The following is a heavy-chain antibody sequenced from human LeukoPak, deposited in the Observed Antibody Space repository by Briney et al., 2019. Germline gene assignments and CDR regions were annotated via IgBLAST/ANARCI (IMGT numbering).Heavy chain of an antibody. Sequence: PGGSLRLSCEASGFSFSDYYMTWIRQAPGKGLEWISYISSSPHMIYYADSVKGRFTISRDNAKNSLYLQMNSLRAEDTAVYYCGRDGSGSPDYWGQGTLVTVSS. CDR1: GFSFSDYY. CDR3: GRDGSGSPDY. CDR2: ISSSPHMI. V-gene: IGHV3-11*01. D-gene: IGHD1-26*01. J-gene: IGHJ4*02.